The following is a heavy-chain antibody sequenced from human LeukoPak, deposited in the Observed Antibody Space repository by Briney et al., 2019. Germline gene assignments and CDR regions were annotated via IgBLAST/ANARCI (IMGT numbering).Heavy chain of an antibody. V-gene: IGHV3-9*01. CDR2: ISWNSGSI. CDR3: AKDISGSYSSPIDY. J-gene: IGHJ4*02. D-gene: IGHD1-26*01. CDR1: GFTFDDYA. Sequence: GGSLRLSCAASGFTFDDYAMHWVRHAPGKGLEWVSGISWNSGSIGYADSVKGRFTISRDNAKNSLYLQMNSLKAEDTALYYCAKDISGSYSSPIDYWGQGTLVTVSS.